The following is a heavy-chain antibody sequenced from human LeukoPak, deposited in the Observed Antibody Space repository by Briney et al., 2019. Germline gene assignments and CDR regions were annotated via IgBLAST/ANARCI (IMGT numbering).Heavy chain of an antibody. Sequence: GGSLRLSCAASGFTFGGYAMSWVRQAPGKGLEWVSAISGSGGSTYYADSVKGRFTISRDNSKNTLYLQMNSLRAEDTAVYYCAKDYGDYVWSLDPWGQGTLVTVSS. CDR1: GFTFGGYA. D-gene: IGHD4-17*01. V-gene: IGHV3-23*01. J-gene: IGHJ5*02. CDR2: ISGSGGST. CDR3: AKDYGDYVWSLDP.